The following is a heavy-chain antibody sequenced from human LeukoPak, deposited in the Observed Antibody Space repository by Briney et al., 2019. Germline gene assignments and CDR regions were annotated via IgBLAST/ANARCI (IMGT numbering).Heavy chain of an antibody. CDR3: ARGGATLDY. CDR2: IYTSGNT. J-gene: IGHJ4*02. D-gene: IGHD1-26*01. Sequence: PSQTLSLTCTVSGDSISSGDYYWSWIRQPAGKGLEWIGRIYTSGNTNFNPSLKSRLTMSIDTSKNHFSLKLSSVTAADTAVYYCARGGATLDYWGQGTLVSVSS. V-gene: IGHV4-61*02. CDR1: GDSISSGDYY.